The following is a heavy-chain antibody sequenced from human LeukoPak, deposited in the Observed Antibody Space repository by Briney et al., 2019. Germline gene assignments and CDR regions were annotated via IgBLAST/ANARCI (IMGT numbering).Heavy chain of an antibody. J-gene: IGHJ4*02. CDR1: GFTFKNYG. CDR2: INDIGSKT. V-gene: IGHV3-23*01. CDR3: AKIRHGGDCFDD. Sequence: PGGSLRLSCEGSGFTFKNYGMSWVRQSPGKGLEWVSDINDIGSKTYYGDSMKGRVIVSRDNSKKAVYLQMSSLRAEDTAVYYCAKIRHGGDCFDDWGQGTLVTVSS. D-gene: IGHD2-21*01.